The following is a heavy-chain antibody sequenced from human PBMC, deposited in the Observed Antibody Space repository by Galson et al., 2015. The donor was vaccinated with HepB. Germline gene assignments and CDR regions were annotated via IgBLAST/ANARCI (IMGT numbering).Heavy chain of an antibody. CDR2: ISGSGGST. CDR3: AKPGDVTMVRGVIITLGWFDP. Sequence: SLRPSCAASGFTFSSYAMSWVRQAPGKGLEWVSAISGSGGSTYYADSVKGRFTISRDNSKNTPYMQMNSLRAEDTAVYYCAKPGDVTMVRGVIITLGWFDPWGQGTLVTVSS. J-gene: IGHJ5*02. CDR1: GFTFSSYA. V-gene: IGHV3-23*01. D-gene: IGHD3-10*01.